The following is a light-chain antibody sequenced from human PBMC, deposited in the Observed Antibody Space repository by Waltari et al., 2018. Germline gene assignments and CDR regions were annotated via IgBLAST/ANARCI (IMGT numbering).Light chain of an antibody. CDR3: DSYAGSNNFVV. CDR2: EVY. J-gene: IGLJ3*02. V-gene: IGLV2-8*01. CDR1: SSDVGGYNY. Sequence: QSALTQPPSASGSPGQSVTISCTGTSSDVGGYNYVSWYQHHPGKAPKLLIYEVYKRPSGVPDRFSGSQSGNTASLTVSGLQPEDEADYYCDSYAGSNNFVVFGGGTKLTVL.